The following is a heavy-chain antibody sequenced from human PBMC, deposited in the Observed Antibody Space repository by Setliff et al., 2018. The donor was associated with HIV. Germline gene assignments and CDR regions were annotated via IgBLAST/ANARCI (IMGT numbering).Heavy chain of an antibody. CDR3: ARESLNLYYYDSSGPHFGMDV. Sequence: GGSLRLSCAASGFTFSSYSMNWVRQAPGKGLEWVSSISSSSSYIYYADSVKGRFTISRDNAKNSLYLQMNSLRAEDTAVYYCARESLNLYYYDSSGPHFGMDVWGQGTTVTVSS. V-gene: IGHV3-21*01. D-gene: IGHD3-22*01. CDR2: ISSSSSYI. J-gene: IGHJ6*02. CDR1: GFTFSSYS.